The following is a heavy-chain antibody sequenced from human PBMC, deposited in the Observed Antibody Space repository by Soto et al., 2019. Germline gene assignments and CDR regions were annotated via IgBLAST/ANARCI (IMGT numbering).Heavy chain of an antibody. CDR2: INSDGSRI. Sequence: EVQLVESGGGLVQPGGSLRLSCAASEFTFSSQWMYWVRQSPGKGPVWVSYINSDGSRIAYADSVKGRFTISRDNAKNTLYLQMNSLRVEDTAVYYCVRDIRWGRGTLVTVSS. V-gene: IGHV3-74*03. CDR1: EFTFSSQW. CDR3: VRDIR. J-gene: IGHJ4*02.